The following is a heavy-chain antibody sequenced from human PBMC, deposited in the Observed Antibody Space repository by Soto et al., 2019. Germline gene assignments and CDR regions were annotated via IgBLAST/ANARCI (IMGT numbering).Heavy chain of an antibody. CDR3: AKDRWDLAY. V-gene: IGHV3-30*18. CDR1: GFTFSSYG. Sequence: GGSLRLSCAASGFTFSSYGMHWVRQAPGKGLEWVAVISYDGSNKYYADSVKGRFTISRDNSKNTLYLQMNSLRAEDTAVYYCAKDRWDLAYWGQGTLVTVSS. J-gene: IGHJ4*02. D-gene: IGHD1-26*01. CDR2: ISYDGSNK.